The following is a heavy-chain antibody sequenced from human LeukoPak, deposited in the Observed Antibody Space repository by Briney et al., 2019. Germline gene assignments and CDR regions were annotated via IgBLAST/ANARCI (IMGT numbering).Heavy chain of an antibody. D-gene: IGHD4/OR15-4a*01. V-gene: IGHV3-53*01. CDR2: IYSDNT. CDR1: GFTVSSNS. J-gene: IGHJ4*02. Sequence: GGSLRLSCTVSGFTVSSNSMSWVRQAPGKGLEWVSFIYSDNTHYSDSVKGRFTISRDNSKNTLYLQMNSLRVEDTAVYFCARRAGAYSHPYDYWGQGTLVTVSS. CDR3: ARRAGAYSHPYDY.